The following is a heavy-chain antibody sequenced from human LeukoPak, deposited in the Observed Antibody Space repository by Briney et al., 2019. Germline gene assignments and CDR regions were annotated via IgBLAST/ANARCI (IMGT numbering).Heavy chain of an antibody. D-gene: IGHD3-10*01. CDR1: GGSISSYY. CDR2: IYYSGST. J-gene: IGHJ5*02. Sequence: SETLSLTCTVSGGSISSYYWSWIRQPPGKGLEWIGYIYYSGSTNYNPSLKSRVTISVDKSKNQFSLKLSSVTAADTAVYYCARGAHYYGSGSYYNWFDPWGQGTLVTVSS. CDR3: ARGAHYYGSGSYYNWFDP. V-gene: IGHV4-59*01.